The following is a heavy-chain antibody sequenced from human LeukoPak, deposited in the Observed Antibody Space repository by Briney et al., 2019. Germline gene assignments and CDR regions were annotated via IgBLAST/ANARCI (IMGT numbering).Heavy chain of an antibody. CDR1: GYFMSSGYY. Sequence: SKTLSLTCAVSGYFMSSGYYWGWIRQPPGKGLEWIGSIYQGGNTYYNPSLKSRVAISVDSSKNQFSLRLRSLTAADTAVYYCARQLGGSGPYFQFDFWGQGTLVTVSS. J-gene: IGHJ4*02. V-gene: IGHV4-38-2*01. CDR3: ARQLGGSGPYFQFDF. D-gene: IGHD2/OR15-2a*01. CDR2: IYQGGNT.